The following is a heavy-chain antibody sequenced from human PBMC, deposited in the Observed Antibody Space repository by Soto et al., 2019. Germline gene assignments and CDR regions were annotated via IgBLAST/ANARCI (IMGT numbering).Heavy chain of an antibody. Sequence: SETLSLTCTVSGGSISSYYWSWVRQPPGKGLEWIGYIYYSGSTNYNPSLKSRVTISVDTSKNQFSLKLSSVTAADTAVYYCARAPQSNWFDPWGQGTLVTVSS. V-gene: IGHV4-59*01. CDR2: IYYSGST. J-gene: IGHJ5*02. CDR3: ARAPQSNWFDP. CDR1: GGSISSYY.